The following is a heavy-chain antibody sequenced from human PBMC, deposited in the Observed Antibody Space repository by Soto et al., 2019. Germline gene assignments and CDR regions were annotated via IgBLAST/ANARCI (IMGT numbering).Heavy chain of an antibody. Sequence: GGSLRLSCAASGFSFGAYAMSWFRQAPGKGLEWVGFIRSTADLAATEHAASVKGRFTISRDDSKSSVYLQMNSLKTEDTGVYYCARKGLDYGSEPDGWGQGTLVTVS. CDR3: ARKGLDYGSEPDG. J-gene: IGHJ4*02. D-gene: IGHD3-16*01. V-gene: IGHV3-49*03. CDR2: IRSTADLAAT. CDR1: GFSFGAYA.